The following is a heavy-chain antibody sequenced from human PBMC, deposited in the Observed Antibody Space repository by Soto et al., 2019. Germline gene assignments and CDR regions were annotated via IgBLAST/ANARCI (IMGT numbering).Heavy chain of an antibody. D-gene: IGHD2-15*01. J-gene: IGHJ5*02. CDR1: GFTFSSYG. V-gene: IGHV3-33*01. CDR3: ATSGGKDGWFDP. Sequence: GGSLRLSCAASGFTFSSYGMHWVRQAPGKGLEWVAVIWYDGSNKYYADSVKGRFTISRDNSKNTLYLQMNSLRAEDTAVYYCATSGGKDGWFDPWGQGTLVTVSS. CDR2: IWYDGSNK.